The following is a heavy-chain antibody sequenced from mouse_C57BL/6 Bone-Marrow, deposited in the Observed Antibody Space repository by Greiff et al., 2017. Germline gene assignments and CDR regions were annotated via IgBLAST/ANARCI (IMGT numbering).Heavy chain of an antibody. Sequence: QVQLKQSGAELVRPGTSVKMSCKASGYTFTNYWIGWAKQRPGHGLEWIGDIYPGGGYTNYNEKFKGKATLTADKSSSTAYMQFSSLTSEDSAIYYCARWAAHYFDYWGQGTTLTVSS. CDR3: ARWAAHYFDY. J-gene: IGHJ2*01. V-gene: IGHV1-63*01. CDR2: IYPGGGYT. CDR1: GYTFTNYW.